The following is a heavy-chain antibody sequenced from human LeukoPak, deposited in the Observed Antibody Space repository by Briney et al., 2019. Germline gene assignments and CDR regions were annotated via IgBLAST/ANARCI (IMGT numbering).Heavy chain of an antibody. J-gene: IGHJ4*02. V-gene: IGHV1-46*01. CDR3: ARGGYGDRIDY. CDR1: GYTFIRYY. CDR2: INPSGGST. Sequence: ASVKVSCKASGYTFIRYYMHWVRQAPGQGLEWMGIINPSGGSTSYAQKFQGRVTMTRDTSTSTVYMELSKLRSEDTAVYYCARGGYGDRIDYWGQGTLVSVSS. D-gene: IGHD4-17*01.